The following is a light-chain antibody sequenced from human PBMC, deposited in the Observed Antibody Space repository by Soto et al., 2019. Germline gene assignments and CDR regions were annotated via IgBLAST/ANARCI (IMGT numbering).Light chain of an antibody. Sequence: HSVRNQASSVFGSPGQSITNFLPGTSNDVGGYNYVSWYQQHPGKAPKLMIYDVSNRPSGVSNRFSGSKSGNTASLTISGLQAEDEADYYCSSYTSSSTPYVFGTGTKVTVL. V-gene: IGLV2-14*01. J-gene: IGLJ1*01. CDR3: SSYTSSSTPYV. CDR1: SNDVGGYNY. CDR2: DVS.